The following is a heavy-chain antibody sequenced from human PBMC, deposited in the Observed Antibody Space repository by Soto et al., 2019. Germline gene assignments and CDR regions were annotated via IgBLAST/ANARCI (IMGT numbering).Heavy chain of an antibody. D-gene: IGHD6-6*01. J-gene: IGHJ4*02. CDR3: ARHSSSSGTDY. CDR2: IIPILGIA. CDR1: GGTFSSYT. Sequence: SVKVSCKASGGTFSSYTISWVRQAPGQGLEWMGRIIPILGIANYAQKFQGRVTITADKSTSTAYMELSSLRSEDTAVYYCARHSSSSGTDYWGQGTLVTVSS. V-gene: IGHV1-69*02.